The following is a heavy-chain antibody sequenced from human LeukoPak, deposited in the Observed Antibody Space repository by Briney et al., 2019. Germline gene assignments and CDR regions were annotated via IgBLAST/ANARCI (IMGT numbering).Heavy chain of an antibody. D-gene: IGHD2-21*01. CDR3: ARAQVNYFDY. CDR1: GFTFDDYA. Sequence: GGSLRLSCAASGFTFDDYAMHWVRQAPGKGLEWVSGISWNSGTMGYADSVKGRFTISRDNAKNSLYLQMNSLRAEDTALYYCARAQVNYFDYWGQGTLVTVSS. V-gene: IGHV3-9*01. J-gene: IGHJ4*02. CDR2: ISWNSGTM.